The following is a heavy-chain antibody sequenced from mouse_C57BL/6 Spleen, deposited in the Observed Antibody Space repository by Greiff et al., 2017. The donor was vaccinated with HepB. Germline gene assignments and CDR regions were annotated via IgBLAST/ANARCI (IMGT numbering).Heavy chain of an antibody. D-gene: IGHD2-5*01. CDR3: ARPPYYSNYGYYAMDY. V-gene: IGHV1-53*01. CDR1: GYTFTSYW. J-gene: IGHJ4*01. CDR2: INPSNGGT. Sequence: QVQLQQPGTELVKPGASVKLSCKASGYTFTSYWMHWVKQRPGQGLEWIGNINPSNGGTNYNEKFKSKATLTVDKSSSTAYMQLSSLTSEDSAVYYCARPPYYSNYGYYAMDYWGQGTSVTVSS.